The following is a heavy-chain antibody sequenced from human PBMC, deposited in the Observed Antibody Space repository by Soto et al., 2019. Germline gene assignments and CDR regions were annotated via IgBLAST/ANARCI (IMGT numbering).Heavy chain of an antibody. Sequence: SETLSLTCTVSGGSISSGDYYWSWIRQPPGKGLEWIGYIYYSGSTYYNPSLKSRVTISVDTSKNQFSMKLSSVTAADKAVYYCARVVVVPAALVYYFDYWGQGNLVTVSS. CDR1: GGSISSGDYY. J-gene: IGHJ4*02. D-gene: IGHD2-2*01. CDR2: IYYSGST. V-gene: IGHV4-30-4*01. CDR3: ARVVVVPAALVYYFDY.